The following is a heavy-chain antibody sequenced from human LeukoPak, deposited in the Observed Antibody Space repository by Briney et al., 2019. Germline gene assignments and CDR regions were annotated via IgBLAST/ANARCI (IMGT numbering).Heavy chain of an antibody. V-gene: IGHV3-33*06. D-gene: IGHD5-24*01. Sequence: GGSLRLSCTASGFTFRNYGMNWVRQAPGKGLEWVAGIWYDGSNKDYVDSVKGRFTISRDNSKNTLYLQMNSLRAEDTAVYYCAKRGDGPNYDYWGQGTLVTVSS. CDR3: AKRGDGPNYDY. CDR2: IWYDGSNK. CDR1: GFTFRNYG. J-gene: IGHJ4*02.